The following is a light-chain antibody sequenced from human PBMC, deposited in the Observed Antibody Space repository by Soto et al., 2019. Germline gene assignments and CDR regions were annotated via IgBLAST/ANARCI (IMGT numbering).Light chain of an antibody. V-gene: IGKV3-20*01. CDR3: QQYGSSPWT. Sequence: EIVLTQSPGTLSLSPGERATLSCRASQSVSSSYLAWYQQKPGQAPRLLIYGASSRATGIPDRFSGSGSGTDFTLTISRVEHEDFAVYYCQQYGSSPWTFGQGTKVEIK. CDR1: QSVSSSY. J-gene: IGKJ1*01. CDR2: GAS.